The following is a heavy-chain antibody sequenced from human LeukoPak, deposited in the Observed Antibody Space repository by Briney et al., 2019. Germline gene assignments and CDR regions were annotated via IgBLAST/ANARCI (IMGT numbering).Heavy chain of an antibody. D-gene: IGHD3-22*01. CDR1: GFTFSSYG. J-gene: IGHJ4*02. Sequence: GGSLRLSCAASGFTFSSYGMHWVRQAPGKGLESVASISFDGSNEYYADSVKGRFTISRDNSKITMFLQMNSLSVEDTSIYYCVKGGFTYYDDWGQGTLVTVSS. V-gene: IGHV3-30*18. CDR2: ISFDGSNE. CDR3: VKGGFTYYDD.